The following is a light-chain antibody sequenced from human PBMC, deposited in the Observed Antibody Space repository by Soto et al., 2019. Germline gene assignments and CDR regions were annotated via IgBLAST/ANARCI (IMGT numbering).Light chain of an antibody. J-gene: IGKJ1*01. CDR1: QSIVTY. Sequence: DMQMTQSPSSLSASVGDRVTITCRASQSIVTYLNWYLQKPGKAPKLLIYAASTLQSGVPSRFSGSGSGTDFTLTTSSLQPEDFATYFCQQSYSTPPWTFGQGTKVEI. V-gene: IGKV1-39*01. CDR2: AAS. CDR3: QQSYSTPPWT.